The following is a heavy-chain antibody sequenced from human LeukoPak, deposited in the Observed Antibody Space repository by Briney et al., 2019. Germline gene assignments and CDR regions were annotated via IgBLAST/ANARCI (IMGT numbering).Heavy chain of an antibody. V-gene: IGHV4-30-2*01. Sequence: PSETLSLTCAVSGGSLSSGGYSWGWIRQPPGKGLEWIGYIYHSGSTYYNPSLKSRVTISVDRSKNQFSLKLSSVTAADTAVYYCARSAYCSGGSCPYGMDVWGQGTTVTVSS. D-gene: IGHD2-15*01. CDR1: GGSLSSGGYS. CDR2: IYHSGST. J-gene: IGHJ6*02. CDR3: ARSAYCSGGSCPYGMDV.